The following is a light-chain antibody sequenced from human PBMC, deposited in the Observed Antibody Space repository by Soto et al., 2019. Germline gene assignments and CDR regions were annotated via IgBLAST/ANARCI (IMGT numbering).Light chain of an antibody. V-gene: IGKV1-5*03. CDR1: QSISTW. J-gene: IGKJ1*01. Sequence: DIQMTQSPSTLSASVGDRVSITCRASQSISTWLAWYQQKPGKAPKLLIYKASSLQTGVPLRFSGSGSGTEFTLTITGLQPDDFATYYCQQYNPYSPEATFGQGTKVEVK. CDR3: QQYNPYSPEAT. CDR2: KAS.